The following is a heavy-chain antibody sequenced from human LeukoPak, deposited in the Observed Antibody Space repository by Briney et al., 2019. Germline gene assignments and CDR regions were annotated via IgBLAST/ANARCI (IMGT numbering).Heavy chain of an antibody. Sequence: ASVTVSCKASGYTFTGYYMHWVRQAPGQGLEWMGLINPNSGGTNYAQKFQGRVTMTRDTSISTAYMGLSGLRSEGTGVYFCARGDIGVVVAPASWGQGTLVTVSS. V-gene: IGHV1-2*02. CDR2: INPNSGGT. CDR1: GYTFTGYY. J-gene: IGHJ5*02. D-gene: IGHD2-15*01. CDR3: ARGDIGVVVAPAS.